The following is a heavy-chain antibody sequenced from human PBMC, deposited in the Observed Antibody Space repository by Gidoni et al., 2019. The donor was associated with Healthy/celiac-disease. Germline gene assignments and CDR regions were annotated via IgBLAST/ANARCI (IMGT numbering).Heavy chain of an antibody. CDR2: INHSGST. D-gene: IGHD3-10*01. CDR3: ARAVGLRYGLRNYMDV. J-gene: IGHJ6*03. Sequence: QVPLQQWGAGLLKPSATLSLTCAVYGWSFSGYYWSWIRQPPGKGLEWIGEINHSGSTNYNPSLKRRVTISVDTSKNQFSLKLRSVTAADTAVYYCARAVGLRYGLRNYMDVWGKGTTVTVSS. V-gene: IGHV4-34*01. CDR1: GWSFSGYY.